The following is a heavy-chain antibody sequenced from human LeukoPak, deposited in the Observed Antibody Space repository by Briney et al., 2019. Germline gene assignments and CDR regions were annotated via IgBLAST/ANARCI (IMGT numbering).Heavy chain of an antibody. Sequence: ASVKVSCKASGYTFAGYYIHWVRQAPGHGLEGMAWMNSKSGGTRPTQKFQGRVIMTRDSSISTAYLELNRLTSDDTAIYYCARLNGDYRRFDTWGQGTLVTVSS. CDR1: GYTFAGYY. D-gene: IGHD4-17*01. V-gene: IGHV1-2*02. CDR3: ARLNGDYRRFDT. J-gene: IGHJ5*02. CDR2: MNSKSGGT.